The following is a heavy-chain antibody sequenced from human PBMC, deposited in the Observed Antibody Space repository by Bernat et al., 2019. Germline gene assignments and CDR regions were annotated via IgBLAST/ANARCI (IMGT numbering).Heavy chain of an antibody. V-gene: IGHV3-74*01. CDR2: INRDGSAA. J-gene: IGHJ4*02. CDR1: GFTFSSYW. D-gene: IGHD3-3*01. Sequence: EVQLVESGGDLVQPGGSLRLSCATSGFTFSSYWMHWVRQAPGKGLVWVSRINRDGSAASYADSVKGRFIISRDNAQNTLDLQMNSLRAEDTAVYFCARQMSIFGPPPLDYWGQGTLVTVSS. CDR3: ARQMSIFGPPPLDY.